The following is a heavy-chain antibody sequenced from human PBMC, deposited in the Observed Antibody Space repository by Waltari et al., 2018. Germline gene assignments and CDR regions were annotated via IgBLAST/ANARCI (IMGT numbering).Heavy chain of an antibody. Sequence: QVQLQESGPGLVKPSETLSLTCTVSGGSISSYYWSWIRQPPGKGLGWIGYIYYSGSTNYNPSLKSRVTISVDTSKNQFSLKLSSVTAADTAVYYCATSKQRPTWGMTTSSEWYFDLWGRGTLVTVSS. CDR2: IYYSGST. CDR3: ATSKQRPTWGMTTSSEWYFDL. CDR1: GGSISSYY. D-gene: IGHD4-17*01. V-gene: IGHV4-59*01. J-gene: IGHJ2*01.